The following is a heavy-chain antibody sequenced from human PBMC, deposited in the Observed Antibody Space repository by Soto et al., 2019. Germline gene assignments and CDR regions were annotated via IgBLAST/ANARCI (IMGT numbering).Heavy chain of an antibody. Sequence: QVTLKESGPVLVKPTETLTLTCTVSGFSLSNARMGVSWIRQPPGKALEWLAHIFSNDEKSYSTSLKSRLTIYQDTSKSKVVLTMPNMDPVDTAIYYGERIRSRNWFDPWGQGTLVTVS. J-gene: IGHJ5*02. CDR1: GFSLSNARMG. V-gene: IGHV2-26*01. CDR2: IFSNDEK. CDR3: ERIRSRNWFDP.